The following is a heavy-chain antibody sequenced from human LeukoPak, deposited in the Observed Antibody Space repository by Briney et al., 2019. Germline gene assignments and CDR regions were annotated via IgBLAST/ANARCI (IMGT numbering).Heavy chain of an antibody. D-gene: IGHD3-22*01. Sequence: GGSLRLSCAASGFTFSSCAMSWVRQAPGKGLEWVSAISGSGGSTYYADSVKGRFTISRDNSKNTLYLQMNSLRAEDTAVYYCAKPANYYYDSSGYYLLYFDYWGQGTLVTVSS. CDR2: ISGSGGST. J-gene: IGHJ4*02. V-gene: IGHV3-23*01. CDR3: AKPANYYYDSSGYYLLYFDY. CDR1: GFTFSSCA.